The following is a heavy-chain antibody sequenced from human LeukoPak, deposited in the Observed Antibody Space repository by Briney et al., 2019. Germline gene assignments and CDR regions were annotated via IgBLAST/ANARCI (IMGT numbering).Heavy chain of an antibody. V-gene: IGHV4-38-2*02. Sequence: SETLSLTCTVSGYSISSGYYWGWIRQPPGKGLEWIGSIYHSGSTYYNPSLKSRVTISVDTSKNQFSLKLSSVTAADTAVYYCASVRSAVAAYYFDYWGQGTLVTVSS. CDR2: IYHSGST. J-gene: IGHJ4*02. CDR3: ASVRSAVAAYYFDY. D-gene: IGHD6-19*01. CDR1: GYSISSGYY.